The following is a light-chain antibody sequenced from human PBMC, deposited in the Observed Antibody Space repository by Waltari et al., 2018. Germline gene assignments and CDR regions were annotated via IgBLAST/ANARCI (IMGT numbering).Light chain of an antibody. CDR2: DAS. V-gene: IGKV1-33*01. J-gene: IGKJ5*01. CDR1: QDISNY. CDR3: QQYDNLPIT. Sequence: DIQMTQSPSSLSASVGDRVTITCQASQDISNYLNWYQQKPGKAPKLLIYDASNLETGVPSRFSGSGYGTDFTFTINSLQPEDIATYYCQQYDNLPITFGQGTRLEIK.